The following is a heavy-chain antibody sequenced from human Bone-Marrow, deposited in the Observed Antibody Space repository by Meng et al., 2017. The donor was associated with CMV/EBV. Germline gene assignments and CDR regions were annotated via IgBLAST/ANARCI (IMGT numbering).Heavy chain of an antibody. D-gene: IGHD4-11*01. Sequence: ASVKVSCKASGYTFISYGISWVRQAPGQGLEWMGWISAYNGNTNYAQKLQGRVTMTADTSTSTAYMELSSLRSEDTAVYYCASQPIRLGRFDYWGQGTLVTVSS. CDR1: GYTFISYG. J-gene: IGHJ4*02. CDR2: ISAYNGNT. V-gene: IGHV1-18*01. CDR3: ASQPIRLGRFDY.